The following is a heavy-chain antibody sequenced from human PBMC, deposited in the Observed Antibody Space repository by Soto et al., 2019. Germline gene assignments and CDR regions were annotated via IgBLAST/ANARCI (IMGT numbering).Heavy chain of an antibody. D-gene: IGHD2-2*01. Sequence: GASVKVSCKASGGTFSSYAISWVRQAPGQGLEWMGGIIPSFGTANYAQKFQGRVTITGDESTSTAYMELSSLRSEDTAVYYCAPVPPNNNWFDPWGQGTLVTVSS. CDR1: GGTFSSYA. V-gene: IGHV1-69*13. J-gene: IGHJ5*02. CDR3: APVPPNNNWFDP. CDR2: IIPSFGTA.